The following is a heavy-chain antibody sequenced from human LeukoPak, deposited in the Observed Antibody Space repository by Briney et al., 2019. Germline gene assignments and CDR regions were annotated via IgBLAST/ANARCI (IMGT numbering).Heavy chain of an antibody. V-gene: IGHV1-18*01. J-gene: IGHJ4*02. CDR2: ISAYDGNT. CDR1: GYTFTSYG. Sequence: ASVKVSCKASGYTFTSYGISWARQAPGQGLEWMGWISAYDGNTNYAQKLQGRVTMTTDTSTSTAYMELRSLRSDDTAVYYCAREGGYWYDSSGYYSMSYWGQGTLVTVSS. D-gene: IGHD3-22*01. CDR3: AREGGYWYDSSGYYSMSY.